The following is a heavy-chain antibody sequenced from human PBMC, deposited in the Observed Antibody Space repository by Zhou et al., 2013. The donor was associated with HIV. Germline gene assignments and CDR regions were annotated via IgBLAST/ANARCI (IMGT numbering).Heavy chain of an antibody. D-gene: IGHD2-15*01. Sequence: QVQLVQSGAEVKKPGSSVKVSCKASGGTFSSYAISWVRQAPGQGLEWMGGIIPIFGTANYAHKFQGRVTITADKSTTTAYMDLSSLRSEDTALYYCARSYYAGSSAYFDYWGQGTLVTVSS. V-gene: IGHV1-69*14. J-gene: IGHJ4*02. CDR2: IIPIFGTA. CDR1: GGTFSSYA. CDR3: ARSYYAGSSAYFDY.